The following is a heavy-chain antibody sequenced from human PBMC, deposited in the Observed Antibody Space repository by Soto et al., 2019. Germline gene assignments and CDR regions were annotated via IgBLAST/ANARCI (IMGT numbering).Heavy chain of an antibody. Sequence: PSETLSLTCTVSGGAIGTYYWTWIRQPAGKGLEWIGRIYSSGSTKYNPSLQSRVTMSLDTSNNKFSPRLTSVTAADTAVYDCARGQRFSDWVDPWGQGTLVTVSS. J-gene: IGHJ5*02. CDR2: IYSSGST. D-gene: IGHD3-3*01. CDR1: GGAIGTYY. V-gene: IGHV4-4*07. CDR3: ARGQRFSDWVDP.